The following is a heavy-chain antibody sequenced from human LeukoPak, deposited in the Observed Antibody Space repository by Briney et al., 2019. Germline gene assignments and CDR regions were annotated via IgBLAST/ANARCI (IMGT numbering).Heavy chain of an antibody. D-gene: IGHD6-19*01. J-gene: IGHJ4*02. CDR2: ISYDGSNK. CDR3: AKLPSRYSSGWY. CDR1: GFTFSSYA. V-gene: IGHV3-30*04. Sequence: GGSLRLSCAASGFTFSSYAMHWVRQAPGKGLEWVAVISYDGSNKYYADSVKGRFTISRDNSKNTLYLQMNSLRAEDTAVYYCAKLPSRYSSGWYWGQGTLVTVSS.